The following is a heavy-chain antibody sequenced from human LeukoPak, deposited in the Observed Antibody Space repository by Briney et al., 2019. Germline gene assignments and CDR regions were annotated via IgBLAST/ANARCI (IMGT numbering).Heavy chain of an antibody. J-gene: IGHJ4*02. CDR3: ATDWGSRGVSWFDY. Sequence: SVKVSCKASGGTFSSYAISWVRQAPGQGLEWMGGIIPTFGTANYAQKFQGRVTITADESTSTAYMELSSLRSEDTAVYYCATDWGSRGVSWFDYWGQGTLVTVSS. CDR2: IIPTFGTA. CDR1: GGTFSSYA. V-gene: IGHV1-69*13. D-gene: IGHD7-27*01.